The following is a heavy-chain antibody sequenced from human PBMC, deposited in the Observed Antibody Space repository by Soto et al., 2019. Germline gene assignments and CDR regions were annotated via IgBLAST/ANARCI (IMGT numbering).Heavy chain of an antibody. J-gene: IGHJ4*02. Sequence: QVQLVQSGAEVKKPGASVKVSCKVSGYTLTELSMHWVRQAPGKGLEWMGGFDPEDGETIYAQKFQGRVTTTEDTSTDTAYMELSSLRSEDTAVYYCATETATVTTSFDYWGQGTLVTVSS. CDR2: FDPEDGET. V-gene: IGHV1-24*01. D-gene: IGHD4-17*01. CDR1: GYTLTELS. CDR3: ATETATVTTSFDY.